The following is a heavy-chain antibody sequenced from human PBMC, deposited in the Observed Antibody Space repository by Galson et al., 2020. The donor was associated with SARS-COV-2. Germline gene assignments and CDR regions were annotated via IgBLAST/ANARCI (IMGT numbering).Heavy chain of an antibody. Sequence: GESLKISCAASGFTFRNSPMHWVRQDPGKGLEWVAAIGSDGVSSFYADSVKGRFTISGDLSKYTLYLQMISLRTEDTALYYCAKESNAFDVWGQGTMVTVSS. V-gene: IGHV3-30*18. J-gene: IGHJ3*01. CDR3: AKESNAFDV. CDR1: GFTFRNSP. CDR2: IGSDGVSS.